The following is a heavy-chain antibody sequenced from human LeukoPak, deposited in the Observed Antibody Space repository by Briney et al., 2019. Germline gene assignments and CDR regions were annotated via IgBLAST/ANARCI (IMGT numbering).Heavy chain of an antibody. J-gene: IGHJ5*02. CDR2: ISGYNGNT. CDR1: GYTFTSYG. V-gene: IGHV1-18*01. Sequence: ASVKVSCKASGYTFTSYGISWVRQAPGQGLEWMGWISGYNGNTNYAQKLQGRVTMTTDTSTSTAYMELRSLRSDDTAVYYCARDPTVARDILTGYYKFRWFDPWGQGTLVTVSS. CDR3: ARDPTVARDILTGYYKFRWFDP. D-gene: IGHD3-9*01.